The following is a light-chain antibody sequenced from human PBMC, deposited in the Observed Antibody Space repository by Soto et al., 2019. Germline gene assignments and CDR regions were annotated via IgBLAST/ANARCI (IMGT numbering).Light chain of an antibody. CDR2: AAS. Sequence: DIQMTQSPSSLSASVGDRVTITCRASQRISSYLNWYQQKPGKAPKLLIYAASSLQSGVPSRFSGSGSGTDFTLTISSLQPEDFATYYCQQSCSTPTFGQGTRLEIK. J-gene: IGKJ5*01. CDR3: QQSCSTPT. CDR1: QRISSY. V-gene: IGKV1-39*01.